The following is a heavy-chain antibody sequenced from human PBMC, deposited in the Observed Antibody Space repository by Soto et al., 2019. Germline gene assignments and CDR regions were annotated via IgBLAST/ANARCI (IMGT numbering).Heavy chain of an antibody. J-gene: IGHJ4*02. CDR3: AKDKPGTTYFDY. D-gene: IGHD1-1*01. CDR1: GFTISSNA. CDR2: ISDRGDTT. Sequence: GGSMRLSCAASGFTISSNAMYWVRQAPGKGLEWVSAISDRGDTTHYADSVKGRFTISRDTSKNTLYLHLNTLRADDTAVYYCAKDKPGTTYFDYWGQGTLVTVSS. V-gene: IGHV3-23*01.